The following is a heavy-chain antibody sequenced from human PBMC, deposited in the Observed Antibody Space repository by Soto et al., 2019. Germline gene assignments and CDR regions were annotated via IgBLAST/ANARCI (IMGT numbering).Heavy chain of an antibody. D-gene: IGHD4-17*01. Sequence: QVQLVQSGAEVKNPGASVKVSCRASGYTLSNNYGISWVRQAPGQGLEGMGWINSYNGVTNNARKFQDRVTLTTDASTTTAYMELRSLRSDDTAIYSCARDRQNYGSLDYWGQGTLVTVSS. V-gene: IGHV1-18*01. J-gene: IGHJ4*02. CDR1: GYTLSNNYG. CDR3: ARDRQNYGSLDY. CDR2: INSYNGVT.